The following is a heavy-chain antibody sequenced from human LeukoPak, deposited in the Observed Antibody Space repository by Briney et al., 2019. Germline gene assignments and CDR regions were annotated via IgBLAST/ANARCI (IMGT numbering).Heavy chain of an antibody. CDR1: GFTFSSYE. J-gene: IGHJ6*03. CDR2: ISSSSISI. Sequence: TGGSLRLSCAASGFTFSSYEMNWVRQAPGKGLEWVSSISSSSISISYADSVKGRFTISRDNAKNSLYLQMNSLRAEDTAVYYCARPQLGMGYSYYMDVWGKGTTVTVSS. V-gene: IGHV3-21*01. D-gene: IGHD6-13*01. CDR3: ARPQLGMGYSYYMDV.